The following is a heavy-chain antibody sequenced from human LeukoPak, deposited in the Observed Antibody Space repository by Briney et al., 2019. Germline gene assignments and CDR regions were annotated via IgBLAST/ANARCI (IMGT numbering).Heavy chain of an antibody. D-gene: IGHD3-10*01. CDR3: AKSRGGLRESDY. CDR2: TSYDGSKK. Sequence: GGSLRLSCAASGFTFSSYGMHWVRQAPGKGLEWVAVTSYDGSKKYYADSVKGRFTISRDNSKNTLYLQMNSLRAEDTAVYYCAKSRGGLRESDYWGQGTWSPSPQ. V-gene: IGHV3-30*18. J-gene: IGHJ4*02. CDR1: GFTFSSYG.